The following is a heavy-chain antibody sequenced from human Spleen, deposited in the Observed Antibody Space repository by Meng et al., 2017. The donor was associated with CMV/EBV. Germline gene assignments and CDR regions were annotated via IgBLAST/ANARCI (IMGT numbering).Heavy chain of an antibody. V-gene: IGHV1-2*02. D-gene: IGHD2-21*01. Sequence: ASVKVSCKASGYTFTGYYMHWVRQAPGQGLEWMGWINPNNGVTYYTQNFQGRVTMTTDTSTNTAYMELRSLRSDDTAIYYCVREYCGGDCSFANFYFDNWGQGTLVTVSS. J-gene: IGHJ4*02. CDR3: VREYCGGDCSFANFYFDN. CDR2: INPNNGVT. CDR1: GYTFTGYY.